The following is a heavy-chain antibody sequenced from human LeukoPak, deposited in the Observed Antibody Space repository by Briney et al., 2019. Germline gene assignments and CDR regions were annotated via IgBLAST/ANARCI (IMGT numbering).Heavy chain of an antibody. CDR2: ISSSGSTI. D-gene: IGHD3-10*01. Sequence: PGGSLRLSCAASGFTFSSYEMNWVRQAPGKGLEWVSYISSSGSTIYYADSVKGRFTISRDNAKNSLYLQMNSLRAEDTAVYYCARASHGSGSQGPFSWGQGTLVTVSS. J-gene: IGHJ4*02. CDR1: GFTFSSYE. CDR3: ARASHGSGSQGPFS. V-gene: IGHV3-48*03.